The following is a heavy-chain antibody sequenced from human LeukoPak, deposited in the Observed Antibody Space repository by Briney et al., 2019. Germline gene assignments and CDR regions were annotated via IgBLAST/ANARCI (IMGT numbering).Heavy chain of an antibody. CDR2: IYYSGST. D-gene: IGHD3-3*01. Sequence: SETLSLTCTVSGGSISSYYWSWIRQPPGKGLEWIGYIYYSGSTNYNPSLKSRVTISVDTSKNRFSRKLSSVTAADTAVYYCARGSITIFGVVIDGYFDYWGQGTLVTVSS. CDR3: ARGSITIFGVVIDGYFDY. CDR1: GGSISSYY. J-gene: IGHJ4*02. V-gene: IGHV4-59*01.